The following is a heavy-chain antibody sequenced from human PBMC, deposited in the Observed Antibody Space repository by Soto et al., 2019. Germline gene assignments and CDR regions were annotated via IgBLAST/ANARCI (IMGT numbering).Heavy chain of an antibody. J-gene: IGHJ4*02. CDR3: ASLRDGYNFIDY. CDR2: ISSSSSYI. CDR1: GFTFSSYS. Sequence: LRLSCAATGFTFSSYSMNWVRQAPGKGLEWVSSISSSSSYIYYADSVKGRFTISRDNAKNSLYLQMNSLRAEDTAVYYCASLRDGYNFIDYWGQGTLVTVSS. V-gene: IGHV3-21*01. D-gene: IGHD5-12*01.